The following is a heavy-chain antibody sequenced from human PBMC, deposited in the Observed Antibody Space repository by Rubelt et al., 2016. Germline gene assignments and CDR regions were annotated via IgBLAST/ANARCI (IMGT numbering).Heavy chain of an antibody. Sequence: QLQLQESGPGLVKPSETLSLTCTVSGGSISSSSYYWGWIRQPPGKGLEWIGSIYYSGSTYYNPSLKSRITISIDTSKNHFSLKLSFVTAADTAVYYCAGSNDYDVFDIWGQGTMVTVSS. CDR2: IYYSGST. V-gene: IGHV4-39*02. CDR3: AGSNDYDVFDI. D-gene: IGHD5-12*01. J-gene: IGHJ3*02. CDR1: GGSISSSSYY.